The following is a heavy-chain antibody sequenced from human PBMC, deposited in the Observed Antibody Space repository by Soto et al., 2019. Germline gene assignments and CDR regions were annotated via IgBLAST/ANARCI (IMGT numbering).Heavy chain of an antibody. J-gene: IGHJ5*02. D-gene: IGHD2-21*02. CDR3: ARTYCGGDCSWFDP. CDR1: GGSISSGGYS. CDR2: IYHSGST. V-gene: IGHV4-30-2*01. Sequence: SETLSLICAVSGGSISSGGYSWSWIRQPPGKGLEWIGYIYHSGSTYYNPSLKSRVTISVDRSKNQFSLKLSSVTAADTAVYYCARTYCGGDCSWFDPWGQGTLVTVSS.